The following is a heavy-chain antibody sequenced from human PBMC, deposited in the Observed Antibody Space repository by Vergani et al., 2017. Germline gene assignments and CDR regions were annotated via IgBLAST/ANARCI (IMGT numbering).Heavy chain of an antibody. Sequence: QVQLQESGPGLVKPSQTLSLTCTVSGGSISSGGYYWSWIRQHPGKGLEWIGYIYYSGSTYYNPSLKSRVTISVDTSKNQFSLKLSSVTAADTAVYYCARGDDSSGYYPYFDYWGQETLVTVSS. D-gene: IGHD3-22*01. CDR2: IYYSGST. V-gene: IGHV4-31*03. J-gene: IGHJ4*02. CDR1: GGSISSGGYY. CDR3: ARGDDSSGYYPYFDY.